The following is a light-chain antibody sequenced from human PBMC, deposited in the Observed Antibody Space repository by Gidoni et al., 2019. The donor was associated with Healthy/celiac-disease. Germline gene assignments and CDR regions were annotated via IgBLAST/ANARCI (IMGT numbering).Light chain of an antibody. CDR3: SSYAGSKGV. CDR2: EVS. CDR1: SRDVGGYNY. J-gene: IGLJ2*01. Sequence: QSALTQPPSASGSPGQSVTISCTGTSRDVGGYNYVSWYQQHPGKAPKLMIYEVSKRPSGVPDRFSGSRSGNTASLTVSGLQAEDEADYYCSSYAGSKGVVGGGTKLTVL. V-gene: IGLV2-8*01.